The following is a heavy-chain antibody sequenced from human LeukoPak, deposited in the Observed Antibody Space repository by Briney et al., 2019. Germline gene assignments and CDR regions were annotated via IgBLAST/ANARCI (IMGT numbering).Heavy chain of an antibody. CDR2: ITSSSSYI. D-gene: IGHD2/OR15-2a*01. V-gene: IGHV3-21*01. J-gene: IGHJ4*02. CDR3: ARVRSRTLSN. CDR1: GFTFSTYN. Sequence: PGGSLRLSCAASGFTFSTYNMNWVRQAPGKGLEWVSSITSSSSYIYYADSVKGRFTISRDNAKNSLYLQMNSLRAEDTAVYYCARVRSRTLSNWGQGTLVTVSS.